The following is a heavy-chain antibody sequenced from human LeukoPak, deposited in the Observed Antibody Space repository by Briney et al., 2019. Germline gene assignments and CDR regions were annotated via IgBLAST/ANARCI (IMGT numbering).Heavy chain of an antibody. V-gene: IGHV3-21*01. CDR3: ARTSSSWYHWFDP. CDR1: GFTFSSYS. J-gene: IGHJ5*02. Sequence: GGSLRLSCAASGFTFSSYSMNWVRQAPGKGLEWVSSISSSSSYIYYADSVKGRFTISRDNAKNSLYLQMNSLRAEDTAVYYCARTSSSWYHWFDPWGQGTLVTVSS. CDR2: ISSSSSYI. D-gene: IGHD6-13*01.